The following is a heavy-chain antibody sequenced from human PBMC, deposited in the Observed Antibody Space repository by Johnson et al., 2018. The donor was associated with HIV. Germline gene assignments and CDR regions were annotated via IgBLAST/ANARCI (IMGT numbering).Heavy chain of an antibody. J-gene: IGHJ3*02. CDR3: AREGGYSGYEGVGHTNDAFDI. Sequence: VQLVESGGGLIQPGGSLRLSCAASGFTVSSNYMSWVRQAPGKGLEWVSVIYSGGSTYYAASVKGRLTISRDNSKNTLYLQMNSLRAEDTAVYYCAREGGYSGYEGVGHTNDAFDIWGQGTMVTVSS. D-gene: IGHD5-12*01. CDR2: IYSGGST. CDR1: GFTVSSNY. V-gene: IGHV3-53*01.